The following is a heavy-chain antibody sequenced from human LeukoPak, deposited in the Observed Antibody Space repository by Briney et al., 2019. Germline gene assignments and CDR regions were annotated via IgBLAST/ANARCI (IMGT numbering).Heavy chain of an antibody. CDR1: GYTFTGYY. V-gene: IGHV1-2*02. J-gene: IGHJ4*02. CDR2: INPNSGGT. Sequence: ASVKVSCKASGYTFTGYYMHWVRQAPGQGLEWMGWINPNSGGTNYARKFQGRVTMTRDTSISTAYMELSRLRSDDTAVYYCARDRDFGVVYGYWGQGTLVTVSS. D-gene: IGHD3-3*01. CDR3: ARDRDFGVVYGY.